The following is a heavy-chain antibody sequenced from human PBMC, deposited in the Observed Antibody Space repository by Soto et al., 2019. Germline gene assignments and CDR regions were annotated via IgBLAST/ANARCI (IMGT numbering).Heavy chain of an antibody. CDR3: ARASQYSGSYYDSDY. D-gene: IGHD1-26*01. Sequence: APVKVSCKASGGTFSSYAISWVRQAPGQGLEWMGGIIPIFGTANYAQKFQGRVTITADKSTSTAYMELSSLRSEDTAVYYCARASQYSGSYYDSDYWGQGTLVTVSS. CDR2: IIPIFGTA. V-gene: IGHV1-69*06. J-gene: IGHJ4*02. CDR1: GGTFSSYA.